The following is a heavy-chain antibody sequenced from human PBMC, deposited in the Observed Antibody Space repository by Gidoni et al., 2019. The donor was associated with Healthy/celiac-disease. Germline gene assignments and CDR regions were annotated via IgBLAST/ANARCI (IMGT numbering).Heavy chain of an antibody. CDR2: IWYDGSNK. J-gene: IGHJ4*02. V-gene: IGHV3-33*01. CDR3: ARGGRSGYSRIY. Sequence: RLSCAASGITFSSYGMHWVRQAPGKGLEWVAVIWYDGSNKYYADSVKGRFTISRDNSKNTLYLQMNSLRAEDTAVYYCARGGRSGYSRIYWGQGTLVTVSS. CDR1: GITFSSYG. D-gene: IGHD3-22*01.